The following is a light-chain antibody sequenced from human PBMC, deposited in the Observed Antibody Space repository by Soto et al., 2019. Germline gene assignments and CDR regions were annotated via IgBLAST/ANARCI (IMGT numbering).Light chain of an antibody. CDR3: QQFSSYTLT. CDR2: GAS. Sequence: EILITQSPATLSVSPGERVTFACRASQSVRYYLAWYQQKPGQAPRILIYGASSRETGIPELFSGSGAGTECTRTISRLEPEDVAVYYCQQFSSYTLTFGGGTKVDIK. CDR1: QSVRYY. V-gene: IGKV3-20*01. J-gene: IGKJ4*01.